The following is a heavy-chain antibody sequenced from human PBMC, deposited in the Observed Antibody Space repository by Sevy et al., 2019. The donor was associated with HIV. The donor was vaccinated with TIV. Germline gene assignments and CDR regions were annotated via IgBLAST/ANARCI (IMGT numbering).Heavy chain of an antibody. V-gene: IGHV3-15*01. Sequence: GGSLRLSCAASGFTFSDAWLSWVRQAPGKGLEWVGRVRSKGDGGTTDYAAPVKGRFTIARDDSKNVLYVQMISLKIEDTGVYYCTTEGVDWGQGTRVTVSS. CDR2: VRSKGDGGTT. CDR3: TTEGVD. J-gene: IGHJ4*02. CDR1: GFTFSDAW.